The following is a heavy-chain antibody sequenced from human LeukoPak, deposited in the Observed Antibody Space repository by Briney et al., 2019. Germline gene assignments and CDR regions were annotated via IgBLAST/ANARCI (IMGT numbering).Heavy chain of an antibody. J-gene: IGHJ4*02. CDR2: IWYDGSNK. Sequence: PGGSLRLSCAASGFTFSSYGMHWVRQAPGKGLEWVAVIWYDGSNKYYADSVKGRFTISRDNSKNTLYLQMNSLRAEDTAVYYCASSRYSSSWPYDYWGQGTLVTVSS. CDR1: GFTFSSYG. V-gene: IGHV3-30*02. CDR3: ASSRYSSSWPYDY. D-gene: IGHD6-13*01.